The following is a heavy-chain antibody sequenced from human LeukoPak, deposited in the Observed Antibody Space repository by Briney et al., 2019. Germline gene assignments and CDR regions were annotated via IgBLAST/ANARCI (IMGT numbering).Heavy chain of an antibody. CDR2: IYYSGST. D-gene: IGHD6-6*01. J-gene: IGHJ5*02. V-gene: IGHV4-39*01. CDR3: ARIEYSSSINP. Sequence: SETLSLTCTVSGGSISSSSYYWGWIRQPPGKGLEWIGSIYYSGSTYYNPSLKSRVTISVDTSKNQFSLKLSSVTAADTAVYYCARIEYSSSINPWGQGTLVTVSS. CDR1: GGSISSSSYY.